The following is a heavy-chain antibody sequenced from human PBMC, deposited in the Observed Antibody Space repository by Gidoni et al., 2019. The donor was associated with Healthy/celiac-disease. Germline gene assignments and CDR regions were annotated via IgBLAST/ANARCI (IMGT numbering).Heavy chain of an antibody. V-gene: IGHV3-33*01. D-gene: IGHD5-12*01. CDR2: IWYDGSNK. CDR1: GFTFSSYG. CDR3: AGGYADYYYYYYMDV. J-gene: IGHJ6*03. Sequence: QVQLVESGGGVVQPGRSLSLSCAASGFTFSSYGMHWVRQAPGKGLEWVAVIWYDGSNKYYADSVKGRFTISRDNSKNTLYLQMNSLRAEDTAVYYCAGGYADYYYYYYMDVWGKGTTVTVSS.